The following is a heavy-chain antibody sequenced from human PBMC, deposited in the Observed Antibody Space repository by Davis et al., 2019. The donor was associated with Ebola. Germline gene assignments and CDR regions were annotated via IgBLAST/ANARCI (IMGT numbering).Heavy chain of an antibody. CDR1: GGAISTYY. CDR3: ARAQFPTTSDH. D-gene: IGHD1-1*01. Sequence: MPSETLSLTCSLSGGAISTYYWSWIRQPPGKGLEWIGYIYYGGTTKYHPSLESRVTISVDTSNNLFSLKLRSVSAADTAVYYCARAQFPTTSDHWGQGTLVTVSS. J-gene: IGHJ4*02. CDR2: IYYGGTT. V-gene: IGHV4-59*01.